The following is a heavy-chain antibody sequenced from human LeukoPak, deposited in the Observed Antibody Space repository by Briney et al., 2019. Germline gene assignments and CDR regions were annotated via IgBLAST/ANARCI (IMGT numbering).Heavy chain of an antibody. CDR3: ANSRYDFLSEDSFDI. CDR2: ISGSGGST. D-gene: IGHD3-3*01. Sequence: GGSLRLSCAASGFTFSNYAMSWVRQAPGKGLEWVSTISGSGGSTYYADSVKGRFTISRDNSKNTLYLQMNSLRAEDTAVYYCANSRYDFLSEDSFDICGEGTMVTVSS. V-gene: IGHV3-23*01. CDR1: GFTFSNYA. J-gene: IGHJ3*02.